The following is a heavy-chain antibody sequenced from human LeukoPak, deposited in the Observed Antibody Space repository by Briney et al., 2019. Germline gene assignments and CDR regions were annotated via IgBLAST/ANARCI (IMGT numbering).Heavy chain of an antibody. V-gene: IGHV1-69*05. CDR2: IIPIFGTA. D-gene: IGHD5-24*01. Sequence: SVKVSCKASGGTFSSYAISWVRQAPGQGLEWMGRIIPIFGTANYAQKFQGRVTITTDESTSTAYMELSSLRSEDTAVYYCAREMATIGDGAFDIWGQGTMVTISS. CDR1: GGTFSSYA. J-gene: IGHJ3*02. CDR3: AREMATIGDGAFDI.